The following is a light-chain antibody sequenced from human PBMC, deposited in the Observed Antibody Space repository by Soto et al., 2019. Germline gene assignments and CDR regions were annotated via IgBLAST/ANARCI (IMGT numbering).Light chain of an antibody. V-gene: IGLV1-47*01. Sequence: QLVLTQPPSVSGTPGQRVTISCSGGISNIGTNYVHWFQQLPGTAPKVLSNRDNQRPSGVPDRFSGSKSGTSASLAISGLRSDDEAEYYCAAWDDTVRSYVFGTGTKLTVL. CDR3: AAWDDTVRSYV. CDR1: ISNIGTNY. J-gene: IGLJ1*01. CDR2: RDN.